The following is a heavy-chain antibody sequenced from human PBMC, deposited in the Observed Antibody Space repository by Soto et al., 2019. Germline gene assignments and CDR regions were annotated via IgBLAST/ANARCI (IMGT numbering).Heavy chain of an antibody. J-gene: IGHJ4*02. D-gene: IGHD3-22*01. CDR1: GFTFRSYG. V-gene: IGHV3-30*18. CDR2: ISYDGSNK. CDR3: AKDQEGDGDYYDSSGYIY. Sequence: QVQLVESGGGVVQPGRSLRLSCAASGFTFRSYGMHWGRQAPGKGLEWVAVISYDGSNKYYAESVKGRFTISRDNSKNTLSLQMNSLRAEDKDVYYCAKDQEGDGDYYDSSGYIYWGQGTLVTVSS.